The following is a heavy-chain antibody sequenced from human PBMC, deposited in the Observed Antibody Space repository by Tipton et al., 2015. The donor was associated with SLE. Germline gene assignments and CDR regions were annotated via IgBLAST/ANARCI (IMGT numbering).Heavy chain of an antibody. CDR3: ARDTSGPGYSYGYSFTYHYYGRDA. D-gene: IGHD5-18*01. CDR1: GGSFSGNY. J-gene: IGHJ6*02. V-gene: IGHV4-34*01. Sequence: LRLSCAVYGGSFSGNYWSWIRQPPGKGLEWIGEINHSGSTNYNTSLKSRVTISVDTSKNQFSLKLSSVTAADTAVYYCARDTSGPGYSYGYSFTYHYYGRDAWGQWTTVTVSS. CDR2: INHSGST.